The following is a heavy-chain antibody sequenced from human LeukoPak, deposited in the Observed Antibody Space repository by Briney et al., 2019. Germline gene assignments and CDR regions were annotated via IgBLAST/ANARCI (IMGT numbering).Heavy chain of an antibody. CDR1: GGSFSGYY. J-gene: IGHJ3*02. Sequence: KPSETLSLTCAVYGGSFSGYYWSWIRQPPGKGLEWIGEINHSGSTNYNPSLKSRVTISVDTSKNQFSLKLSSVTAADTAVYYCARGNYYDYAFDIWGQGTMVTVSS. V-gene: IGHV4-34*01. D-gene: IGHD3-22*01. CDR3: ARGNYYDYAFDI. CDR2: INHSGST.